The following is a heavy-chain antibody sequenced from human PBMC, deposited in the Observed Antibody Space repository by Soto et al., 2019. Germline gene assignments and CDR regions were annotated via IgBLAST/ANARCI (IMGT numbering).Heavy chain of an antibody. CDR2: ISAYNGNT. CDR1: GYTFTSYG. D-gene: IGHD6-19*01. CDR3: ARTQWLVSFYYYGMDV. J-gene: IGHJ6*02. V-gene: IGHV1-18*01. Sequence: ASVKVSFKASGYTFTSYGISWVRQAPGQGLEWMGWISAYNGNTNYAQKLQGRVTMTTDTSTSTAYMELRSLRSDDTAVYYCARTQWLVSFYYYGMDVWGQGTTVTVSS.